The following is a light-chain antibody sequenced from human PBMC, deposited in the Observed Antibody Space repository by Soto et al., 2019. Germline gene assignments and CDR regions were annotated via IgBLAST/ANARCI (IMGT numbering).Light chain of an antibody. V-gene: IGKV3-11*01. CDR1: QSVSSY. CDR3: QQRSNWLLT. Sequence: EIVLTQSPATLSLSPGEIATLSCGASQSVSSYLAWYQQKPGQAPRLLIYDSFNRATGIPARFSGSGSGTDFTLTISSLEPEDFAVYYCQQRSNWLLTFGGGTKVEIK. CDR2: DSF. J-gene: IGKJ4*01.